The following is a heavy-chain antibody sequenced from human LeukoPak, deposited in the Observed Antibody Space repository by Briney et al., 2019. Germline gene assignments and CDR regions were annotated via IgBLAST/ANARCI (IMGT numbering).Heavy chain of an antibody. CDR2: IIPILGIA. CDR1: GGTFSSYA. V-gene: IGHV1-69*04. J-gene: IGHJ4*02. Sequence: SVKVSCKASGGTFSSYAISWVRRAPGQGLEWMGRIIPILGIANYAQKFQGRVTITADKSTSTAYMELSSLRSEDTAVYYCAREFGYSYGLVDYWGQGTLVTVSS. D-gene: IGHD5-18*01. CDR3: AREFGYSYGLVDY.